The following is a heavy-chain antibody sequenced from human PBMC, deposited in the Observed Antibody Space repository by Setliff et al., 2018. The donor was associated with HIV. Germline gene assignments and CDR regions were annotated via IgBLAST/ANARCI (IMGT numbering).Heavy chain of an antibody. CDR3: ARDAITLIRGITAFDY. V-gene: IGHV3-11*04. CDR1: GFTFSDYY. D-gene: IGHD3-10*01. J-gene: IGHJ4*02. CDR2: ISRSGTTT. Sequence: GGSLRLSCAGSGSGGSGFTFSDYYMSWVRQAPGKGLEWLSYISRSGTTTYYADAVRGRFTISRDNAKNSLYLQMNSLRVEDTAVYYCARDAITLIRGITAFDYWGQGTLVTVSS.